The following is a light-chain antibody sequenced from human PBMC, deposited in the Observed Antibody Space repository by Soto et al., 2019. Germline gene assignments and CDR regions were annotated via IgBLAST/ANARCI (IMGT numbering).Light chain of an antibody. Sequence: QSALTQPPSASGSPGQSVTISCTGTSSDVGGYNYVSWYQQHPGKAPKLMIYEVTKRPSGVPDRFSGSKSGNTASLTVSGLQAEDEVDYYCSSYAGSKNLVFGGGTQLTVL. V-gene: IGLV2-8*01. CDR2: EVT. CDR3: SSYAGSKNLV. CDR1: SSDVGGYNY. J-gene: IGLJ2*01.